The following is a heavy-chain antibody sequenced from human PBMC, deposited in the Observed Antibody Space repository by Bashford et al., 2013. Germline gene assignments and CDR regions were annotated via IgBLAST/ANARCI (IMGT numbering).Heavy chain of an antibody. J-gene: IGHJ4*02. CDR2: IVPLIRVS. D-gene: IGHD1-7*01. CDR3: ARSLELAEIDY. V-gene: IGHV1-69*10. Sequence: WVRQAPGQGLEWMGGIVPLIRVSNYAQKFQGRVTITADKSTSTAYMELSSLRSEDTAVYYCARSLELAEIDYWGQGTLVTVSS.